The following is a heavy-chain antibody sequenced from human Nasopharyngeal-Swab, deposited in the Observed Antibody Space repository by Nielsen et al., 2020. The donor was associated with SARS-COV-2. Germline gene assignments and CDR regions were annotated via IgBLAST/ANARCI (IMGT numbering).Heavy chain of an antibody. CDR3: ARQDSGWYYFDY. CDR2: ISSSGNYI. Sequence: GESLKISCAASGFTFRSYSMNWVRQAPGKGPEWVSSISSSGNYIYYADSVKGRFTISRDNAKNSLYLQMNSLRAEDTAVYYCARQDSGWYYFDYWGQGILVTVSS. J-gene: IGHJ4*02. V-gene: IGHV3-21*01. CDR1: GFTFRSYS. D-gene: IGHD6-19*01.